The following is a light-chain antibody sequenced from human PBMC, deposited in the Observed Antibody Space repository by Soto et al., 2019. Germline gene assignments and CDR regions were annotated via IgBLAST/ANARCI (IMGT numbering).Light chain of an antibody. J-gene: IGKJ1*01. Sequence: DIQLTQSPSFLSASVGDRVTITCRASQGVANYFAWYQQKPGKAPKLLIYAASTLQGGVPSRFSGSGSGTEFTLTISSLQPEDFAVYYCQQYNDWPWTFGQGTKVDIK. CDR1: QGVANY. CDR2: AAS. V-gene: IGKV1-9*01. CDR3: QQYNDWPWT.